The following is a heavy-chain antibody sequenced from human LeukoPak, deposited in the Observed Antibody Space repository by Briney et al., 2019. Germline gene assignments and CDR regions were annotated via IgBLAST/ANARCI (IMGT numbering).Heavy chain of an antibody. CDR2: IWYDGSNK. V-gene: IGHV3-33*01. CDR3: ARLIGSEYSSTEFDY. CDR1: GFTFSSYG. D-gene: IGHD6-6*01. Sequence: GGSLRLSCAASGFTFSSYGMHWVRQAPGKGLEWVAVIWYDGSNKYYADSVKGRFTISRDNSKNTLYLQMNSLRAGDTAVYYCARLIGSEYSSTEFDYWGQGTLVTVSS. J-gene: IGHJ4*02.